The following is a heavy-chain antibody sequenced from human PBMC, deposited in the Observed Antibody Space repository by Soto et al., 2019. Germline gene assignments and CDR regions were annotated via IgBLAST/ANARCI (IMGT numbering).Heavy chain of an antibody. V-gene: IGHV4-34*01. Sequence: QVQLQQWGAGLLKSSETLSLTCVVRGASSSGHYWAWIRQPPGKGLEWIGEINPRGSTNYDPSLKSRVTISRDTSKYQFSLNLTSVTAADTAVYYCATYCSSPSCYHRGPFDYWGQGTLVTVSA. D-gene: IGHD2-2*01. CDR2: INPRGST. CDR1: GASSSGHY. J-gene: IGHJ4*02. CDR3: ATYCSSPSCYHRGPFDY.